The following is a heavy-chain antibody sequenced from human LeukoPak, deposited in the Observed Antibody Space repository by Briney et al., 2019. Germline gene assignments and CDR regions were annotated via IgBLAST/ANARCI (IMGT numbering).Heavy chain of an antibody. D-gene: IGHD3-3*01. J-gene: IGHJ4*02. CDR1: GYTFTSYG. Sequence: ASVKVSCKASGYTFTSYGISWVRQAPGQGLEWMGWISAYNGNTNYAQKLQGRVTMTTDTSTSTAYMELRSLRSDDTAVYYCARDRRNYDFWSGYPLDYWGQGTLVTASS. V-gene: IGHV1-18*01. CDR3: ARDRRNYDFWSGYPLDY. CDR2: ISAYNGNT.